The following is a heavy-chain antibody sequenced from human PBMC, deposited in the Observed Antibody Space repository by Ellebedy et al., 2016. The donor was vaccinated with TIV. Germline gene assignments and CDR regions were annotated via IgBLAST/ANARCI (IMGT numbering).Heavy chain of an antibody. CDR3: AKDPTPSYSSGWHFDY. CDR1: GFTFDDYA. D-gene: IGHD6-19*01. Sequence: GGSLRLXXAASGFTFDDYAMHWVRQAPGKGLEWVSGISWNSGSIGYADSVKGRFTISRDNAKNSLYLQMNSLRAEDTALYYCAKDPTPSYSSGWHFDYWGQGTLVTVSS. J-gene: IGHJ4*02. CDR2: ISWNSGSI. V-gene: IGHV3-9*01.